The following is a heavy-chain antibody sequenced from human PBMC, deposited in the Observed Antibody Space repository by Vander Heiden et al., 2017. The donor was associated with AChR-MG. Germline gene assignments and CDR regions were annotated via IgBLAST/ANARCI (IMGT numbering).Heavy chain of an antibody. CDR1: GGSISSYY. J-gene: IGHJ4*02. V-gene: IGHV4-59*08. Sequence: QVQLQESGPGLVKPSESLSLTCPVSGGSISSYYLSWIRSPPGKGLEWIGYIYYSGSTNYNPSLKSRVTISVDTSKNQFSLKLSSVTAADTAVYYCARGAWLAYYFDYWGQGTLVTVSS. CDR3: ARGAWLAYYFDY. D-gene: IGHD6-19*01. CDR2: IYYSGST.